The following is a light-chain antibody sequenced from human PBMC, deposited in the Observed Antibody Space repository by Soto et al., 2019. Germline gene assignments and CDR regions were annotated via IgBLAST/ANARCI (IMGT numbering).Light chain of an antibody. Sequence: QSALTQPPSASGSPGQSVTISCTGTSRDVGGYNYVSWYQQHPGKAPKVIIYGVTKRPSGVPDRFSGSKSGNTASLTVSGLQADDEADYYCSSCAGSDNLVFGGGTKLTVL. J-gene: IGLJ2*01. V-gene: IGLV2-8*01. CDR2: GVT. CDR3: SSCAGSDNLV. CDR1: SRDVGGYNY.